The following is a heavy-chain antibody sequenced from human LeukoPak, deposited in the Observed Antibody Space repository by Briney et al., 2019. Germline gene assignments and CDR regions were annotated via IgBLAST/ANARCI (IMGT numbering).Heavy chain of an antibody. Sequence: GGSLRLSCAASGFTFSTYAMSWVRQAPGKGLEWVSVISGSGGSTYYADSVKGRFTISRDNSKNTLYLQMNSLGAEDTAVYYCAKGTTTLVVTKIDYWGQGTLVTVSS. D-gene: IGHD4-23*01. V-gene: IGHV3-23*01. J-gene: IGHJ4*02. CDR3: AKGTTTLVVTKIDY. CDR1: GFTFSTYA. CDR2: ISGSGGST.